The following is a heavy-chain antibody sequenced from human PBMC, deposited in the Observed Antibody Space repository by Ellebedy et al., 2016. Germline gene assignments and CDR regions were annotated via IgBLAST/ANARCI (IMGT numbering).Heavy chain of an antibody. J-gene: IGHJ2*01. CDR2: INHSGST. D-gene: IGHD2-2*01. CDR1: GGSFSGYY. CDR3: ARIPIVVVPAAMMGEVWYFDL. Sequence: SETLSLTCAVYGGSFSGYYWSWIRQPPGKGLEWIGEINHSGSTNYNPSLKSRVTISVDTSKNQFSLKLSSVTAADTAVYYCARIPIVVVPAAMMGEVWYFDLWGRGTLVTVSS. V-gene: IGHV4-34*01.